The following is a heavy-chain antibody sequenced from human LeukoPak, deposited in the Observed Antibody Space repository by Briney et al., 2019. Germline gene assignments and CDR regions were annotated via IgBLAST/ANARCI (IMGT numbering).Heavy chain of an antibody. D-gene: IGHD5-12*01. J-gene: IGHJ4*02. CDR2: ISSNGDNT. V-gene: IGHV3-64*04. CDR3: ARDGDFGVATIYPTNDY. Sequence: GGSLRLSCSVSGFTFSTYVMHWVRQAPGKGLEYVSAISSNGDNTYYADSVKGRFTISRDNSKNTLYLQMNSLRAEDTAVYYCARDGDFGVATIYPTNDYWGQGTLVTVSS. CDR1: GFTFSTYV.